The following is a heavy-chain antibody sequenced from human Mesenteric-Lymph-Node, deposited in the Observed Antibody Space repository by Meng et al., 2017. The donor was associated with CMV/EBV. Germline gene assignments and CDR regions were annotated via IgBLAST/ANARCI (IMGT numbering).Heavy chain of an antibody. CDR2: ISWNSGSI. CDR1: GFTFDDYA. D-gene: IGHD2-2*01. V-gene: IGHV3-9*01. CDR3: ARGPRFVVVPAAINF. J-gene: IGHJ4*02. Sequence: SLKISCAASGFTFDDYAMHWVRQAPGKGLEWVSGISWNSGSIGYADSVKGRFTISRDNAKNSLYLQMNSLRAEDTAVYYCARGPRFVVVPAAINFWGQGTLVTVSS.